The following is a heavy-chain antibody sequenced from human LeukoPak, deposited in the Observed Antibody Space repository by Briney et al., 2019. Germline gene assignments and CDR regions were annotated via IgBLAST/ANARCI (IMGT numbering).Heavy chain of an antibody. CDR2: INHSGST. D-gene: IGHD3-10*01. CDR1: VGSFSGYY. V-gene: IGHV4-34*01. J-gene: IGHJ6*03. Sequence: SETLSLTCAVYVGSFSGYYWSWIRQPPGKGLEWIGEINHSGSTNYNSSLKSRVTISVDTFKNQFSLKLSSVTAADTAVYYCARGYYGSGSHCCHMDVWGKGTTITVS. CDR3: ARGYYGSGSHCCHMDV.